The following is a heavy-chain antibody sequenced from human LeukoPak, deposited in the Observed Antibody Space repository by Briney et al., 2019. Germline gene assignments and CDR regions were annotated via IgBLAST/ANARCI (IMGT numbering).Heavy chain of an antibody. CDR3: AKEDSPRTLKHNFDY. Sequence: GGSLRLSCAASGFTFSSYAMSWVRQAPGKGLEWVSGITSSGGSTYYADSVKGRFTVSRDNSKNTLYLQMNSLRAGDTAVYYCAKEDSPRTLKHNFDYWGQGTLVTVSS. CDR1: GFTFSSYA. CDR2: ITSSGGST. V-gene: IGHV3-23*01. J-gene: IGHJ4*02.